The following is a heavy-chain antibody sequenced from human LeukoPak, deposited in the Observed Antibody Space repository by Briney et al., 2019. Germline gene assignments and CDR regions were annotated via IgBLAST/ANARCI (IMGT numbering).Heavy chain of an antibody. Sequence: GGSLRLSCAASGFTFSSYAMHWVRQAPDKGLDWMAVISDGGSDKYYADSLRGRFTISRDNSENTLSLQMSSLRAEDTAVYYCARGISSGIVVTAIAYWGQGTLVTVSS. V-gene: IGHV3-30-3*01. CDR2: ISDGGSDK. J-gene: IGHJ4*02. CDR3: ARGISSGIVVTAIAY. D-gene: IGHD2-21*02. CDR1: GFTFSSYA.